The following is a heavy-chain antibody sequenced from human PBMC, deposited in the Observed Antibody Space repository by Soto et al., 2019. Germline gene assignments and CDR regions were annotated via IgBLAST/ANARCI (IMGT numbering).Heavy chain of an antibody. CDR1: GYTLTELS. CDR2: FDPEDGET. Sequence: ASVKVSCKVSGYTLTELSMHWVRQAPGKGLEWMGGFDPEDGETIYAQKFQGRVTMTEDTSTDTAYMELSSLRSEDTAVYYCATDPFAYSYDSSGYYLDYWGQGTLVTVSS. D-gene: IGHD3-22*01. V-gene: IGHV1-24*01. CDR3: ATDPFAYSYDSSGYYLDY. J-gene: IGHJ4*02.